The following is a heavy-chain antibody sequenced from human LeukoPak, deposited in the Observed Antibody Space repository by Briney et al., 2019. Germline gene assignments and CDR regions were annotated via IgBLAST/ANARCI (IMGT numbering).Heavy chain of an antibody. Sequence: KASEPLSLTCTVSGGSISRYYWSWIRQPAGKALEWIAYIYYSGIISYNPSLKSRVTISLDTSKNQFSLKLNSVTAADTAVYYCAWLGSASWYFDLWGRGSLVTVSS. CDR3: AWLGSASWYFDL. V-gene: IGHV4-59*01. J-gene: IGHJ2*01. CDR1: GGSISRYY. CDR2: IYYSGII. D-gene: IGHD6-19*01.